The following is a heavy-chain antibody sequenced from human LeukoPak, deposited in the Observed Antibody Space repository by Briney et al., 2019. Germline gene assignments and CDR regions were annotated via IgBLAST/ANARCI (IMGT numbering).Heavy chain of an antibody. CDR3: ARSRVTTGTTFDL. CDR2: ISYSGST. Sequence: SETLSLTCTVSGGSISSAYWNWIRQPPGKGLEWIGYISYSGSTNYNPSLKSRVTISVDTSKNQFSLKLSSVTAVDTAVYYCARSRVTTGTTFDLWGRGTLVTVSS. J-gene: IGHJ2*01. D-gene: IGHD1-1*01. V-gene: IGHV4-59*12. CDR1: GGSISSAY.